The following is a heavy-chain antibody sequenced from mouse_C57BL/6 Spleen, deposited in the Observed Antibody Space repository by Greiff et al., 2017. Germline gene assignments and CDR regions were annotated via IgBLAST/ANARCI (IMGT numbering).Heavy chain of an antibody. D-gene: IGHD1-1*01. Sequence: QVQLQQPGAELVKPGASVKLSCKASGYTFTSYWMHWVKQRPGQGLEWIGMIHPNSGSTNYNEKFKSKATLTVDKSSSTAYMQLSSLTSEDSAVYYCASWESLRDYYGSSVGYFDVWGTGTTVTVSS. V-gene: IGHV1-64*01. J-gene: IGHJ1*03. CDR1: GYTFTSYW. CDR2: IHPNSGST. CDR3: ASWESLRDYYGSSVGYFDV.